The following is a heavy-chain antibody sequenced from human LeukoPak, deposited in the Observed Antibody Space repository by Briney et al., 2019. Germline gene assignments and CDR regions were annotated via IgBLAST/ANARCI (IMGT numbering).Heavy chain of an antibody. D-gene: IGHD4-11*01. CDR2: ISWNSGSI. CDR1: GFTFDDYA. J-gene: IGHJ4*02. CDR3: AKAFYRRDYSNYYFDY. Sequence: GGSLRLSCAASGFTFDDYAMHWVRQAPGKGLEWVSGISWNSGSIGYADSVKGRFTISRDNAKNSLYLQMNSLRAEDMALYYGAKAFYRRDYSNYYFDYWGQGTLVTVSS. V-gene: IGHV3-9*03.